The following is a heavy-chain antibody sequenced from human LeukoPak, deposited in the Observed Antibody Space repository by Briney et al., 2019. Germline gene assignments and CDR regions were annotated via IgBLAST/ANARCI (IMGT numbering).Heavy chain of an antibody. CDR1: EFTFSNYN. Sequence: PGGSLRLSCAASEFTFSNYNMNWVRQAPGKGLEWVSSISSSSSYIYYADSVKGRFTISRDNAKNSLYLQMNSLRSEDTAVYYCARDRYTYYDYVWGSWTLWGQGTLVTVSS. CDR2: ISSSSSYI. D-gene: IGHD3-16*01. J-gene: IGHJ4*02. CDR3: ARDRYTYYDYVWGSWTL. V-gene: IGHV3-21*04.